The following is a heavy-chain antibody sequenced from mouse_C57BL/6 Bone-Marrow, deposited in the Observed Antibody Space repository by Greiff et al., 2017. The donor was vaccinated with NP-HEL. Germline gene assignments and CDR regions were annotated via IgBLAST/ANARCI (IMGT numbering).Heavy chain of an antibody. CDR3: ARRSGPPNYDYGREY. Sequence: QVQLQQPGAELVKPGASVKMSCKASGYTFTSYWITWVKQRPGQGLEWIGDIYPGSGSTNYNEKFKSKATLTVDTSSSTAYMQLSSLTSEDSAVYYCARRSGPPNYDYGREYWGQGTTLTVSS. V-gene: IGHV1-55*01. CDR2: IYPGSGST. D-gene: IGHD2-4*01. J-gene: IGHJ2*01. CDR1: GYTFTSYW.